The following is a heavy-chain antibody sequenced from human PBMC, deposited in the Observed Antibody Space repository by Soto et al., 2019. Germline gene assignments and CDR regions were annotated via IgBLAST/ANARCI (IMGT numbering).Heavy chain of an antibody. CDR3: APHVSCSGGSCQYDAFAI. D-gene: IGHD2-15*01. CDR1: GFTVSSHA. Sequence: EVQVLESGGGLVQPGGSLRLSCEGSGFTVSSHAMTWIRQAPGKGPECVSTITADGGTYYADSVKGRFAMSRDTSESTLYLQMNSLGAEDTAAYYCAPHVSCSGGSCQYDAFAIRGQGTMVTVSS. CDR2: ITADGGT. V-gene: IGHV3-23*01. J-gene: IGHJ3*02.